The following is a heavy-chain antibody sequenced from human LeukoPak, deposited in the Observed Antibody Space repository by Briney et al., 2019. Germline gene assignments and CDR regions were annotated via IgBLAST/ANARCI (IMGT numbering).Heavy chain of an antibody. CDR3: ARLYPLCSGGSCYSWYFDY. J-gene: IGHJ4*02. Sequence: SETLSLTCAVSGGSISSNNWWSWVRQPPGKGLEWIGEIYHSGSTKYNPSLKSRVTISVDKSKTQFSLNLSSVTAADAAMYYCARLYPLCSGGSCYSWYFDYWGQGTLVTVSS. CDR1: GGSISSNNW. V-gene: IGHV4-4*02. CDR2: IYHSGST. D-gene: IGHD2-15*01.